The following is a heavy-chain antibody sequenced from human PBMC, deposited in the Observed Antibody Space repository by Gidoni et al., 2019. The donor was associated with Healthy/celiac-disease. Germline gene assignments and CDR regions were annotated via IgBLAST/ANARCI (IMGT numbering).Heavy chain of an antibody. J-gene: IGHJ4*02. V-gene: IGHV1-2*02. CDR2: INPNRGGT. CDR3: ARGDDSSGWYRWGY. Sequence: QVQLVQSGAEVKKPGASVKVSCKASGYTFTDYYMHWVRQAPGQGLEWMGWINPNRGGTNYAQKFQGRVSMTRDTSINTAYMELSRLRSDDTAVYYCARGDDSSGWYRWGYWGQGTLVTVSS. CDR1: GYTFTDYY. D-gene: IGHD6-19*01.